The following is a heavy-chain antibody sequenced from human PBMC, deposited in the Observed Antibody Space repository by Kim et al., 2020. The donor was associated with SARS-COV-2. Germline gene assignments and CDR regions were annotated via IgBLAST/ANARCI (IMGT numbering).Heavy chain of an antibody. Sequence: SETLSLTCTGSGGSISSSSYFWGWIRQPPGKGLEWIGSIHYSGTTYYNSSLKSRVTISVDTSKSQFSLKLSSVTAADTAVYYCARHFNVAARPVDYWGQGTLVTVSS. J-gene: IGHJ4*02. CDR2: IHYSGTT. D-gene: IGHD6-6*01. CDR1: GGSISSSSYF. CDR3: ARHFNVAARPVDY. V-gene: IGHV4-39*01.